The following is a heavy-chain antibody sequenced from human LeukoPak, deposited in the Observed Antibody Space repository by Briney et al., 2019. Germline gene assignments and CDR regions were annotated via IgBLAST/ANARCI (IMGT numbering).Heavy chain of an antibody. CDR2: ITGSGGST. Sequence: GGSLRLSCAASGFTFSAYAINWVRQAPGKGLEWVSIITGSGGSTYYADSVKGRFTISRDNAKNSLYLQMNSLRAEDTAVYYCARDGYSSSRPDYWGQGTLVTVSS. CDR1: GFTFSAYA. CDR3: ARDGYSSSRPDY. J-gene: IGHJ4*02. V-gene: IGHV3-23*01. D-gene: IGHD6-6*01.